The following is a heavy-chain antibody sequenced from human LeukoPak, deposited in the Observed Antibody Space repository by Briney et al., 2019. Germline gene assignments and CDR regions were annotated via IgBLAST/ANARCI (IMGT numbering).Heavy chain of an antibody. CDR3: ARDFEPLEWKDDAFDI. V-gene: IGHV3-7*01. Sequence: SGGSLRLSCAASGFTFRNYWMGWVRQAPGKGLEWVANIKQDGSEKYYVDSVKGRFTISRNNAKNSLYLQMNRLRAEDTAVYYCARDFEPLEWKDDAFDIWGQGTMVTVSS. CDR2: IKQDGSEK. D-gene: IGHD3-3*01. J-gene: IGHJ3*02. CDR1: GFTFRNYW.